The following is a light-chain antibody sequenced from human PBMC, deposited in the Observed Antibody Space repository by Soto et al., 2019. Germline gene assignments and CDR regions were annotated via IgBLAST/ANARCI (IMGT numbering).Light chain of an antibody. CDR2: WAS. Sequence: DIVMTQSPDSLAVSLGVIATINCKSSQSVLYSSNNKNYLAWYQQKPGQPPKLLIYWASTRESGVPDRFSGSGSGTDFTLTISSLQPEDFATYYCQKSYSTPWKCGQGNTGAIK. J-gene: IGKJ1*01. V-gene: IGKV4-1*01. CDR3: QKSYSTPWK. CDR1: QSVLYSSNNKNY.